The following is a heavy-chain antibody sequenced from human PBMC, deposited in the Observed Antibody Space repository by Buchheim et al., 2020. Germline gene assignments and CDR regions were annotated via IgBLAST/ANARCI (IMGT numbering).Heavy chain of an antibody. D-gene: IGHD3-22*01. Sequence: EVQLVESGGGLVKPGGSLRLSCAASGFTFSNAWMNWVRQAPGKGLEWVGRIKSTTDGGTTDYAAPVKGRFTISREDSKNKLYLQMNSLKTEDTAVYYCTTLALMTYYDSSGYQTIDYWGQGTL. V-gene: IGHV3-15*07. CDR3: TTLALMTYYDSSGYQTIDY. CDR1: GFTFSNAW. J-gene: IGHJ4*02. CDR2: IKSTTDGGTT.